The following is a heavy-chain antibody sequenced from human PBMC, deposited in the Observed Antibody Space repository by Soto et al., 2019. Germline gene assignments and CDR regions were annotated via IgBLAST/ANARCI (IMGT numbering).Heavy chain of an antibody. J-gene: IGHJ3*02. D-gene: IGHD3-3*01. V-gene: IGHV3-21*01. CDR2: ISSSSSYI. CDR1: GFTFSSYS. Sequence: GGSLRLSCAASGFTFSSYSMNWVRQAPGKGLKWVSSISSSSSYIYYADSVKGRFTISRDNAKNSLYLQMNSLRAEDTAVYYCARVVAGYYTPLGAFDIWGQGTMVTVS. CDR3: ARVVAGYYTPLGAFDI.